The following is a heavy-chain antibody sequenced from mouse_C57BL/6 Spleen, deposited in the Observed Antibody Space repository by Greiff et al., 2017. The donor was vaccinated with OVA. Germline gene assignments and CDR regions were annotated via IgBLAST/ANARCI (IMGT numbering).Heavy chain of an antibody. D-gene: IGHD2-1*01. CDR3: ARSYGNYVLYAMDY. V-gene: IGHV3-6*01. Sequence: EVKLQESGPGLVKPSQSLSLTCSVTGYSITSGYYWNWIRQFPGNKLEWMGYISYDGSNNYNPSLKNRISITRDTSKNQFFLKLNSVTTEDTATYYCARSYGNYVLYAMDYWGQGTSVTVSS. J-gene: IGHJ4*01. CDR1: GYSITSGYY. CDR2: ISYDGSN.